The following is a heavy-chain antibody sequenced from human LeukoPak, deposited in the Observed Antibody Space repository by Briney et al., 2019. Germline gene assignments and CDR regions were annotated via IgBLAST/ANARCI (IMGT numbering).Heavy chain of an antibody. CDR3: ARGIVPAAAAPYYMDV. Sequence: ASVKVSCKASGYTFTSYGISWVRQAPGQGLEWMGWISAYNGNTNYAQKFQGRVTITADESTSTAYMELSSLRSEDTAVYYCARGIVPAAAAPYYMDVWGKGTTVTVSS. V-gene: IGHV1-18*01. D-gene: IGHD2-2*01. CDR1: GYTFTSYG. CDR2: ISAYNGNT. J-gene: IGHJ6*03.